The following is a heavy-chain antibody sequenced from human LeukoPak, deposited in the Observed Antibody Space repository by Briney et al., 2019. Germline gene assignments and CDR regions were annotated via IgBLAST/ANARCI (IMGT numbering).Heavy chain of an antibody. D-gene: IGHD3-22*01. Sequence: SQALSLTCTVSGGSISSGSYYWSWIRQPAGKGLEWIGRIYTSGSTNYNPSLKSRVTISVDTSKSQFSLKLSSVTAADTAVYYCARDLPYYYDSSGYYYDAFDIWGQGTMVTVSS. CDR3: ARDLPYYYDSSGYYYDAFDI. CDR1: GGSISSGSYY. J-gene: IGHJ3*02. V-gene: IGHV4-61*02. CDR2: IYTSGST.